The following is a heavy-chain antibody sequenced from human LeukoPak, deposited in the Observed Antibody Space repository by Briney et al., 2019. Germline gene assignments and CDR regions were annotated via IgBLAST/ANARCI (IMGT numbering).Heavy chain of an antibody. J-gene: IGHJ4*02. CDR3: ARGPYYYGSGSYYQLDY. D-gene: IGHD3-10*01. CDR2: IIPIFGTA. V-gene: IGHV1-69*05. Sequence: ASVKVSCKASGGTFSSYAISWVRQAPGQGLEWMGGIIPIFGTANYARKFQGRVTITTDESTSTAYMELSSLRSEDTAVYYCARGPYYYGSGSYYQLDYWGQGTLVTVSS. CDR1: GGTFSSYA.